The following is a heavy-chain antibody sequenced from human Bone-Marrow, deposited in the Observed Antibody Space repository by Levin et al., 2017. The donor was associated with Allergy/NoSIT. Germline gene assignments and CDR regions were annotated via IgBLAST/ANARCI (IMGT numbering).Heavy chain of an antibody. CDR3: AKESRSNPFDY. CDR1: GFTFSNYG. J-gene: IGHJ4*02. D-gene: IGHD2-2*01. Sequence: GESLKISCAASGFTFSNYGMHWVRQAPGKGLEWVALISYDGNNKYYADSVKGRFSISRDNSKNTLYLQMNSLTAEDTAVYYCAKESRSNPFDYWGQGTLVTVSS. CDR2: ISYDGNNK. V-gene: IGHV3-30*18.